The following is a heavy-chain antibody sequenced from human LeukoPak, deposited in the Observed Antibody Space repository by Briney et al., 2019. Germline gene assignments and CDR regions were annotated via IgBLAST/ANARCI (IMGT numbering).Heavy chain of an antibody. Sequence: QSGGSLRLSCEASGFTFSTYWMHWVRQAPGKGLVWVSGISWNSGSIGYADSVKGRFTISRDNAKNSLYLQMNSLRAEDTALYYCAKDNGAGYSSSWPHWGQGTLVTVSS. CDR2: ISWNSGSI. V-gene: IGHV3-9*01. CDR1: GFTFSTYW. D-gene: IGHD6-13*01. J-gene: IGHJ4*02. CDR3: AKDNGAGYSSSWPH.